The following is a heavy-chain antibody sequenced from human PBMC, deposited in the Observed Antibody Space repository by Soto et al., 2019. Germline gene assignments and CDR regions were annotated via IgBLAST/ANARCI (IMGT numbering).Heavy chain of an antibody. CDR2: INPSGEST. V-gene: IGHV3-23*01. Sequence: GGSLRLSCAASGFAVSTHRINWVRQAPGKGLAWVSSINPSGESTYYAGCVKGRFTISGDNAKNMLSLQVSSLASEYTAGYYCVPRKGDLFRWGPGSLVTDSA. J-gene: IGHJ4*02. CDR1: GFAVSTHR. D-gene: IGHD3-16*01. CDR3: VPRKGDLFR.